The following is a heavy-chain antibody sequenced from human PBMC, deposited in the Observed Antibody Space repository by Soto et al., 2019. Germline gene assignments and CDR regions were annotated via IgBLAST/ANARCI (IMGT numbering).Heavy chain of an antibody. J-gene: IGHJ6*02. CDR3: AGVYSSSWWDYGMDV. CDR2: MNPNSGNT. D-gene: IGHD6-13*01. V-gene: IGHV1-8*01. CDR1: GYTFTSYD. Sequence: QVQLVQSGAEVKKPGASVKVSCKASGYTFTSYDINWVRQATGQGLEWMGWMNPNSGNTGYAQKFQGRVTMTRNTSISTAYMELSSLRSEDTAVYYCAGVYSSSWWDYGMDVWGQGTTVTVSS.